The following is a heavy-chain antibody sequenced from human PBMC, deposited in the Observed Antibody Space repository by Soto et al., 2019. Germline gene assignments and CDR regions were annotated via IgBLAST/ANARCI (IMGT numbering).Heavy chain of an antibody. CDR3: AKGDLFVGGTIYGMDV. Sequence: GGSLRLSCAVSRSSYAMTWVREAPGKGLEWVAGISVSGGSTNYAVSVKGRFTISRDNDKNTVYLQMNSLRAEDTAVYYCAKGDLFVGGTIYGMDVWGQGTTVTVSS. CDR1: RSSYA. V-gene: IGHV3-23*01. J-gene: IGHJ6*02. CDR2: ISVSGGST. D-gene: IGHD3-16*01.